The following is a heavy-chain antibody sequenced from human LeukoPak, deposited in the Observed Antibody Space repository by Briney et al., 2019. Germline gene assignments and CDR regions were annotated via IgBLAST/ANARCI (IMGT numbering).Heavy chain of an antibody. D-gene: IGHD2-2*01. CDR2: IYSDGTT. V-gene: IGHV3-53*05. CDR3: ARHQLSSYYGMDV. J-gene: IGHJ6*02. CDR1: GFAVSSNF. Sequence: GWSLRLSCAASGFAVSSNFMTWVRQAPGKGLEWVSVIYSDGTTYYADSVKGRFTISRDNSKNTLYLQMNSLRAEDTAVYYCARHQLSSYYGMDVWGQGTTVTVSS.